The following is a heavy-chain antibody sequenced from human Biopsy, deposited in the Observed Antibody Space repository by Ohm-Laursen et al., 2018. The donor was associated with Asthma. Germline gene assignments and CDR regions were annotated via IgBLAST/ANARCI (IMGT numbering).Heavy chain of an antibody. CDR1: RVSIRSYY. CDR3: AGFCSGGNCPDH. J-gene: IGHJ4*02. CDR2: IHYSGST. D-gene: IGHD2-15*01. Sequence: SETLSLTCTVSRVSIRSYYWTWIRQPPGKGLEWIGNIHYSGSTYSNPSLKSRVTISVDTSKKKISLRLSSVIAADTAVYYCAGFCSGGNCPDHWGQGTLVTVSS. V-gene: IGHV4-59*01.